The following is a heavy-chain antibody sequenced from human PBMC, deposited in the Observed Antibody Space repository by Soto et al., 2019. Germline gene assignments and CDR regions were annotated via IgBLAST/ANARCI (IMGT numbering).Heavy chain of an antibody. D-gene: IGHD3-22*01. J-gene: IGHJ4*02. CDR1: GDSVTISDYY. Sequence: QLQLQESGPGLVKPSETLSLTCTVSGDSVTISDYYWGWIRQPPGKGLEWIGSIHYSGSTYYNPSLKSRVPISGGTAKEQVPLKLTSVTAADAAVYYCAAHDSGGYYAEYWGQGTLVTVSA. V-gene: IGHV4-39*01. CDR2: IHYSGST. CDR3: AAHDSGGYYAEY.